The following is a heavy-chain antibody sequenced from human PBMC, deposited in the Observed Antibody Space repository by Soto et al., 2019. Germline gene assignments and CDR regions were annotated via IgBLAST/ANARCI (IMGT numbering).Heavy chain of an antibody. CDR3: ARCGAALVWGGVGGWDY. CDR2: INHSGRT. D-gene: IGHD7-27*01. V-gene: IGHV4-34*01. Sequence: QVQLQQWGAGLLKPSDTLSLTCAVSGGAFNGYYWTWIRQSPGKGLEWIGEINHSGRTDSNPSLKGRVTTSTDKSKKVFSMNLASVTAADTAVYFCARCGAALVWGGVGGWDYWGQGTVVSVSS. CDR1: GGAFNGYY. J-gene: IGHJ4*02.